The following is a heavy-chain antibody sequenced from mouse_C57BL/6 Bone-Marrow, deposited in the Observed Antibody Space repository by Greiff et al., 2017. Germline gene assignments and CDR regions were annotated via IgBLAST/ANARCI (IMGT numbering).Heavy chain of an antibody. CDR2: IWSGGST. J-gene: IGHJ2*01. V-gene: IGHV2-2*01. CDR3: DY. CDR1: GFSLTSYG. Sequence: QVQLKQSGPGLVQPSQSLSITCTVSGFSLTSYGVHWVRQSPGKGLEWLGVIWSGGSTDYNAACISRLSISKDNSKSQVFFKMNSLQDDDTAGRHFDYWGQGTTLTVSS.